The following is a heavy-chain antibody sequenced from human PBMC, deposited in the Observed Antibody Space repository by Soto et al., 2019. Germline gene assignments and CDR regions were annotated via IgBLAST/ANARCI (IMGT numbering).Heavy chain of an antibody. Sequence: QVQLQQWGAGLLKPSETLSLTCAVYGGSFSGYYWSWIRQPPGKGLEWIGEINHSGSTNYSPSLKSRVTISVDTSKNQFSLKLSSVTAADTAVYYCARRYDILTGYYTTFDYWGQGTLVTVSS. CDR1: GGSFSGYY. V-gene: IGHV4-34*01. CDR2: INHSGST. CDR3: ARRYDILTGYYTTFDY. D-gene: IGHD3-9*01. J-gene: IGHJ4*02.